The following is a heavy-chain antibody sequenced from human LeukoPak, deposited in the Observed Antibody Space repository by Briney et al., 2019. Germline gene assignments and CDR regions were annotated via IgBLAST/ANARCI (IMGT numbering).Heavy chain of an antibody. CDR1: GFTFSNYQ. D-gene: IGHD1-26*01. CDR3: ARDRPSGNVDY. J-gene: IGHJ4*02. V-gene: IGHV3-48*03. Sequence: PGGSLRLSCAASGFTFSNYQMNWVRQAPGKGLEWVSYITGSGLTEYYADSVKGRFTISRDNAKNSLYLQMNSLRVEDTAVYYCARDRPSGNVDYWGQGTLVTVSS. CDR2: ITGSGLTE.